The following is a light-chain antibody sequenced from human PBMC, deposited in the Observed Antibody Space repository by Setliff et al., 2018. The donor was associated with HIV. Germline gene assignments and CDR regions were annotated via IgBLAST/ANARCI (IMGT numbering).Light chain of an antibody. CDR3: SSYAITNTLP. CDR1: SSDVGGYSN. CDR2: EVR. V-gene: IGLV2-14*01. J-gene: IGLJ1*01. Sequence: QSALTQPASVSGSPGQSITISCTGTSSDVGGYSNVSWYQQHPGKAPKLIIYEVRNRPSGVSNRFSGSKSGNTASLTISGLRAEDEADYYCSSYAITNTLPFGTGTKVTVL.